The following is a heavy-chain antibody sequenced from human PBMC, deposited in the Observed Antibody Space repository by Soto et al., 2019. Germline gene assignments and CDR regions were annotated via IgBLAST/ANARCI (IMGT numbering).Heavy chain of an antibody. D-gene: IGHD3-3*02. J-gene: IGHJ6*02. Sequence: QVQLVESGGGVVQPGRSLRLSCAASGFTFSSYGMHWVRQAPGKGLEWVAVIWYDGSNKYYADSVKGRFTISRDNSKNTLYLQMNSLRAEDTAMDYSARELSITAPNHYYCYSMEVWGQGTTVTVFS. CDR3: ARELSITAPNHYYCYSMEV. CDR2: IWYDGSNK. V-gene: IGHV3-33*01. CDR1: GFTFSSYG.